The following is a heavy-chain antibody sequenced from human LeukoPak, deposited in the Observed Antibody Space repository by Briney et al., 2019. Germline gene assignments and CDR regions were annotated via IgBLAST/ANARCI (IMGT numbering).Heavy chain of an antibody. CDR3: ARDRYYYEMGRGLDY. J-gene: IGHJ4*02. V-gene: IGHV3-30*04. CDR2: ISYDGSNK. D-gene: IGHD3-22*01. CDR1: GFTFSSYA. Sequence: QPGGSLRLSCAASGFTFSSYAMHWVRQAPGKGLEWVAVISYDGSNKYYADSVKGRFTISRDNSKNTLYLQMNSLRAEDTAVYYCARDRYYYEMGRGLDYWGQGTLVTVSS.